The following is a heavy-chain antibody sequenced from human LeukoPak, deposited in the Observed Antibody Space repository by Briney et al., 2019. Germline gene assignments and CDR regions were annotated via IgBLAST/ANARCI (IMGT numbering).Heavy chain of an antibody. D-gene: IGHD6-13*01. CDR2: INHSGST. V-gene: IGHV4-34*01. CDR3: ARVSSSWAVLDY. J-gene: IGHJ4*02. CDR1: GGSFSGYY. Sequence: PSESLSLTCAVSGGSFSGYYWSWIRPPPGKGLEWIGEINHSGSTNYNPSLKSRVTISVDTSKNQFSLKLSSATAADTAVYYCARVSSSWAVLDYWGQGTLVTVSS.